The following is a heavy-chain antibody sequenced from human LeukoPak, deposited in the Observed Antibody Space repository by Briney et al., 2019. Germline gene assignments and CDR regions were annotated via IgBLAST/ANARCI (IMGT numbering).Heavy chain of an antibody. J-gene: IGHJ4*02. CDR1: GGTFSSYA. D-gene: IGHD5-24*01. CDR2: IIPIFGTA. V-gene: IGHV1-69*01. CDR3: ARKKTELYFDY. Sequence: ASVKVSCKASGGTFSSYAISWVRQAPGQGLEWMGGIIPIFGTANYAQKFQGRVTITADESTSTAYMELRSLRSDDTAVYYCARKKTELYFDYWGQGTLVTVSS.